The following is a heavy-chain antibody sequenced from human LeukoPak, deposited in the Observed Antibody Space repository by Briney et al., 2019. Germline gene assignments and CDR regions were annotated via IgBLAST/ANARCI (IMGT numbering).Heavy chain of an antibody. CDR3: ASPRTDYYYMDV. Sequence: GGSLRLSCAASGFIFSDFGMQWVRQAPGKGLEWVAFIAYDGSNKYYADSVKGRFTISRDNSKNTLYLQMNSLRAEDTAVYYCASPRTDYYYMDVWGKGTTVTVSS. D-gene: IGHD3/OR15-3a*01. CDR1: GFIFSDFG. J-gene: IGHJ6*03. V-gene: IGHV3-30*03. CDR2: IAYDGSNK.